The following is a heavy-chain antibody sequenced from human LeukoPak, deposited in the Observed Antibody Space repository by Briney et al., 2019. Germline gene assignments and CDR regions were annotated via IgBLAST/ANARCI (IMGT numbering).Heavy chain of an antibody. CDR1: RFTFSSYA. J-gene: IGHJ6*03. CDR2: TTPSGGST. V-gene: IGHV3-23*01. D-gene: IGHD2-2*01. Sequence: GGSLTLSCAASRFTFSSYAMSWVRHAPAKGLERVPPTTPSGGSTYYADSVKGRFTISRDNSKNTLYLQMNSLRAEDTAVYYCAKDRKYCSSTSCPLTPDYYMDVWGKGTTVTVSS. CDR3: AKDRKYCSSTSCPLTPDYYMDV.